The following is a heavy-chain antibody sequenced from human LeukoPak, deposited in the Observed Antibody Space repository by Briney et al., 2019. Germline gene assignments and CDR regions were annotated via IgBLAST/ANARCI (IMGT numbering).Heavy chain of an antibody. V-gene: IGHV4-34*01. CDR3: ARGLIDYYFDY. CDR2: INHSGST. Sequence: SETLSLTCAVYGGSFSGYYWSWIRHPPGKGLEWIGEINHSGSTNYNPSLKSRVTISVDTSKNQFSLKLSSVTAADTAVYYCARGLIDYYFDYWGQGTLVTVSS. D-gene: IGHD2-21*01. J-gene: IGHJ4*02. CDR1: GGSFSGYY.